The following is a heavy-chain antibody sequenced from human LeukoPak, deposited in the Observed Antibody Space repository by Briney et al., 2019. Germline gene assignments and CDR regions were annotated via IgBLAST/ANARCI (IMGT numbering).Heavy chain of an antibody. V-gene: IGHV3-23*01. D-gene: IGHD3-10*01. CDR1: VFTFSIYS. Sequence: PGGSLRLSCAASVFTFSIYSMRWVRQAPGKGLEWVSIISGSGGSTNYADSVKGRFTISRDNSKNTLYLQMNSLRAEDTAVYYCAKPYYGSGSYYGFNYYAFDYWGQGTLVTVSS. CDR2: ISGSGGST. CDR3: AKPYYGSGSYYGFNYYAFDY. J-gene: IGHJ4*02.